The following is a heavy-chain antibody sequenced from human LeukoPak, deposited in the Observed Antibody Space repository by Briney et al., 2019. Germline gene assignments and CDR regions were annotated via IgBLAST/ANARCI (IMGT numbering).Heavy chain of an antibody. Sequence: GGALRLSCSASGFTFSSYIMHWVRQAPARALEYVSAISSNGGSTYYADSVKGRFTISRDNSKNTLYLQMSSLRAEDTAVYYCAWDGYIPYWGQGTLVTVSS. D-gene: IGHD5-24*01. V-gene: IGHV3-64D*06. CDR3: AWDGYIPY. CDR2: ISSNGGST. CDR1: GFTFSSYI. J-gene: IGHJ4*02.